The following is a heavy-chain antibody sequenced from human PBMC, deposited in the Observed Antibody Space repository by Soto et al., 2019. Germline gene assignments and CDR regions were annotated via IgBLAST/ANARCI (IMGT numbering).Heavy chain of an antibody. CDR3: ARGGPRYFDWLSEYFQH. J-gene: IGHJ1*01. Sequence: ETLSLTCSVSGGSISSYYWSWIRQPPGKGLEWIGYIYYSETTNYNPSLKSRVTISVDTSKNQFSLKLSSVTAADTAVYYCARGGPRYFDWLSEYFQHRGQGTLVTVSS. D-gene: IGHD3-9*01. CDR1: GGSISSYY. CDR2: IYYSETT. V-gene: IGHV4-59*01.